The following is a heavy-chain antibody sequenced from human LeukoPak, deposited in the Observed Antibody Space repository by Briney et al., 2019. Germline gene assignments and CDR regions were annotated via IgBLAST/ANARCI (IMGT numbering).Heavy chain of an antibody. V-gene: IGHV3-72*01. J-gene: IGHJ4*02. CDR1: GFTSSDHY. D-gene: IGHD2-2*01. CDR3: ARVVLCSASSCYENFESDY. CDR2: IRDKPNKYST. Sequence: GGSLRLSCAPSGFTSSDHYIDWVRQAPGKGLEWVGRIRDKPNKYSTEYAASVQGRFTISSDDSKNSVYLQMNSLKSEDTAVYYCARVVLCSASSCYENFESDYWGQGTLVTVSS.